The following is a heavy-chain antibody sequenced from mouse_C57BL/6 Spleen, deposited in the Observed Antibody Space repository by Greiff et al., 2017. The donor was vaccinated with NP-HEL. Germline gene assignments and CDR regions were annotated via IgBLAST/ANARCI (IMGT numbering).Heavy chain of an antibody. CDR2: ISYSGST. Sequence: EVQLQQSGPGMVKPSQSLSLTCTVTGYSITSGYDWHWIRHFPGNKLEWMGYISYSGSTNYNPSLKSRISITHDTSKNHFFLKLNSVTTEDTATYYCARDYGSSYEGSYWYFDVWGTGTTVTVSS. J-gene: IGHJ1*03. V-gene: IGHV3-1*01. CDR3: ARDYGSSYEGSYWYFDV. CDR1: GYSITSGYD. D-gene: IGHD1-1*01.